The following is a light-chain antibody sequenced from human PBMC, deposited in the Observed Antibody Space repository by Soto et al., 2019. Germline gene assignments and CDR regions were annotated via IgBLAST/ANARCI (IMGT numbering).Light chain of an antibody. CDR3: QQYSYWPRT. CDR2: GAS. Sequence: EIVLTQSPATLSLSPGESATLSCRASQSVSRYLAWYQQKPGQAPRLLIYGASTRATGIPARFSGSGSGTEFTLTISSLQSEDFAVYYCQQYSYWPRTFGQGTKV. CDR1: QSVSRY. J-gene: IGKJ1*01. V-gene: IGKV3-15*01.